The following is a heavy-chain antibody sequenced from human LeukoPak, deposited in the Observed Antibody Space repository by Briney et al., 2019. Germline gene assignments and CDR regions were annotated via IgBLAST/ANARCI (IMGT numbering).Heavy chain of an antibody. D-gene: IGHD7-27*01. CDR2: IVSDGSGT. CDR3: ARDLAAGEHFYFDL. V-gene: IGHV3-74*01. Sequence: PGGSLRLSCAASGFTFSSYWMVWVRQTPEKGLVWVSHIVSDGSGTSYADSVKGRFTISRDNAKDTLYLQMNSLRAEDTVVYYCARDLAAGEHFYFDLWGRGALVTVSS. CDR1: GFTFSSYW. J-gene: IGHJ2*01.